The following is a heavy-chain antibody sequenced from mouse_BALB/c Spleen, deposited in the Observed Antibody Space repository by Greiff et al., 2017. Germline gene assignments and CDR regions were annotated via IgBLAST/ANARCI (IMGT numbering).Heavy chain of an antibody. V-gene: IGHV1-83*01. Sequence: VQLQQSGPELVKPGASVKMSCKASGYTFTSYVMHWVKQKPGQGLEWIGQIYPGDGDTNYNGKFKGKATLTADKSSSTAYMQLSSLTSEDSAVYFCARRGYGNYIYYAMDYWGQGTSVTVSS. CDR2: IYPGDGDT. J-gene: IGHJ4*01. CDR1: GYTFTSYV. D-gene: IGHD2-1*01. CDR3: ARRGYGNYIYYAMDY.